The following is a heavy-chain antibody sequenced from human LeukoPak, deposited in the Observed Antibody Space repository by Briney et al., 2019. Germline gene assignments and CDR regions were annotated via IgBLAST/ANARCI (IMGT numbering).Heavy chain of an antibody. D-gene: IGHD3-10*01. CDR1: GYTFTGTGYY. J-gene: IGHJ6*03. CDR3: ARGLWLGVYYYYMDV. V-gene: IGHV1-2*02. Sequence: ASVKVSCKASGYTFTGTGYYIHWVRQAPGQGLEWLGWIDPNNGDAHYAQNFQGSVTMTRDTSVSTAYMELNRLTFDDTAVYFCARGLWLGVYYYYMDVWGKGTTVTVSS. CDR2: IDPNNGDA.